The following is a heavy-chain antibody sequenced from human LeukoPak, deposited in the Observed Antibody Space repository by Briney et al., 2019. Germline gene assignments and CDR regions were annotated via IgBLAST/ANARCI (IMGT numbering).Heavy chain of an antibody. CDR2: ISYDGSNK. D-gene: IGHD5-24*01. CDR3: AKDRRDGYNYFDY. Sequence: PGRSLRPSCAASGFTFSSYGMHWVRQAPGKGLEWVAVISYDGSNKYYADSVKGRFTIARDNSKNTLYLQMNSLRAEDTAVYYCAKDRRDGYNYFDYWGQGTLVTVSS. V-gene: IGHV3-30*18. J-gene: IGHJ4*02. CDR1: GFTFSSYG.